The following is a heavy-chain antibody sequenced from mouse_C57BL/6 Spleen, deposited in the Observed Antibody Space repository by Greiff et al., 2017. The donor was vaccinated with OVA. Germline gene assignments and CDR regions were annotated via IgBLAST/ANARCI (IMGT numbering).Heavy chain of an antibody. CDR1: GYTFTDYY. J-gene: IGHJ3*01. D-gene: IGHD1-1*01. CDR3: ARSGYYGSSWFAY. Sequence: EVQLQQSGPVLVKPGASVKMSCKASGYTFTDYYMNWVKPSHGKSLEWIGVINPYNGGTSYNQKFKGKATLTVDKSSSTAYMELNRLTSEDSAVYYRARSGYYGSSWFAYWGRGTLVTVAA. V-gene: IGHV1-19*01. CDR2: INPYNGGT.